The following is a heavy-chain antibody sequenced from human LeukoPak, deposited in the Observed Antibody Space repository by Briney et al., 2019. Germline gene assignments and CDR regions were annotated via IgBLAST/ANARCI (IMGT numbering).Heavy chain of an antibody. Sequence: PSETLSLTCAVYGGSFSGYYWSWIRQPPGKGLEWIGEINHSGSTNYNPSLKSRVTISVDTSKNQFSLKLSSVTAADTAVYDCARDRYSSSWYAKGGYFQHWGQGTLVTVSS. J-gene: IGHJ1*01. D-gene: IGHD6-13*01. CDR1: GGSFSGYY. V-gene: IGHV4-34*01. CDR2: INHSGST. CDR3: ARDRYSSSWYAKGGYFQH.